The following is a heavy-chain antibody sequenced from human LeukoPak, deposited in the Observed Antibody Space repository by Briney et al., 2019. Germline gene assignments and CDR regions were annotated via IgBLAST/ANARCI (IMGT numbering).Heavy chain of an antibody. CDR2: ISAGGERI. Sequence: GGSLRLSCAASGYTLSNFAMSWVRQAPGEGLEWVSGISAGGERIYPADSVKGRFTISRETIPSTLYLQKRTPRVESTAVYYCAKDRDGGSHTRAKGFDYWGQGTLVTVSS. D-gene: IGHD3-16*01. CDR1: GYTLSNFA. J-gene: IGHJ4*02. CDR3: AKDRDGGSHTRAKGFDY. V-gene: IGHV3-23*01.